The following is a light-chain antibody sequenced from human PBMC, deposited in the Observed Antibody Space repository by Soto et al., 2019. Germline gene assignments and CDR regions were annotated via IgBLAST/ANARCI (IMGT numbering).Light chain of an antibody. CDR3: SAWDATLNGPV. V-gene: IGLV1-47*01. J-gene: IGLJ3*02. Sequence: QAVVTQPPSASGTPGQRVTISCSGSSSNIGSNYVYWYQQLPGTAPTLLIYRNNQRPSGVPDRFSGSKSGTSASLAISGLRSEDEADYYCSAWDATLNGPVFGGGTQLTVL. CDR1: SSNIGSNY. CDR2: RNN.